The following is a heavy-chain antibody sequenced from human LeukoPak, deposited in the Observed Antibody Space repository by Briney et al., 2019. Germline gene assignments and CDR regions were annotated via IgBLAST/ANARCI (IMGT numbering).Heavy chain of an antibody. Sequence: ETLSLTFTVSGGSISSYYWSWIRQPPGKGLEWIGYIYYSGSTNYNPSLKSRVTISVDTSKNQFSLKLSSVTAADTAVYYCARSPTLYFGADYWGQGTLVTVSS. CDR3: ARSPTLYFGADY. CDR1: GGSISSYY. J-gene: IGHJ4*02. V-gene: IGHV4-59*01. D-gene: IGHD3-10*01. CDR2: IYYSGST.